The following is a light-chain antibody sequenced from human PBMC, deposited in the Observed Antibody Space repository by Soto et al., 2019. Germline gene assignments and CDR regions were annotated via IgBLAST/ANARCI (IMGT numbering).Light chain of an antibody. CDR3: QLDTMSPMYT. Sequence: ETVLTQSPGTLSLSPGEIATLSCRASQSVSSNYLAWYQQKPGQAPRLLFYGASNRATGIPDRFSGSGSGTDFTLTISRLEPEDSAVYYCQLDTMSPMYTFGQGTKLEIK. CDR2: GAS. J-gene: IGKJ2*01. CDR1: QSVSSNY. V-gene: IGKV3-20*01.